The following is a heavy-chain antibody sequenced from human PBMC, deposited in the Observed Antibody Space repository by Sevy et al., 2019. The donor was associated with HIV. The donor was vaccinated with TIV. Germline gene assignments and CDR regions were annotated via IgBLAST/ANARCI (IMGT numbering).Heavy chain of an antibody. D-gene: IGHD2-2*01. Sequence: SETLSLTCTVSGGSISSYYWSWIRQPPGKGLEWIGYIYYSGSTNYNPSLKSRVTISVDTSKNQFSLKLSSVTAADTAVYYCASWGGGSSTSCWSSWFDPWGQGTLVTVSS. CDR3: ASWGGGSSTSCWSSWFDP. CDR1: GGSISSYY. CDR2: IYYSGST. J-gene: IGHJ5*02. V-gene: IGHV4-59*08.